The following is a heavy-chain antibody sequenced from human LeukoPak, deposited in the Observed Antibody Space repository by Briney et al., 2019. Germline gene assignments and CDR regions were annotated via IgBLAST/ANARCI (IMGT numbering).Heavy chain of an antibody. CDR2: IKQGGSEK. V-gene: IGHV3-7*01. Sequence: GGSLRLSCAASGFTFSSYWMSWVRQAPGKGLEWVANIKQGGSEKYYVDSVKGRFTISRDNAKNSLYLQMNSLRAEDTAVYYCARGYSSGWYFYFDYWGQGTLVTVSS. D-gene: IGHD6-19*01. J-gene: IGHJ4*02. CDR3: ARGYSSGWYFYFDY. CDR1: GFTFSSYW.